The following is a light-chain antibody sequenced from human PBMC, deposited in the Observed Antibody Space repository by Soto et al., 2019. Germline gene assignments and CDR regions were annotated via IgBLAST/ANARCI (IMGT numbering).Light chain of an antibody. Sequence: EIVLTQSPGTLSLSPGERATLSCRASQSFTGSFLAWYQQKPGQAPRLLISDASSRATGIPDRFSGSGSGTDFTLTISRLEPDDFAVYYCQQYGVSPQAFGQGTKVDI. CDR1: QSFTGSF. CDR3: QQYGVSPQA. V-gene: IGKV3-20*01. CDR2: DAS. J-gene: IGKJ1*01.